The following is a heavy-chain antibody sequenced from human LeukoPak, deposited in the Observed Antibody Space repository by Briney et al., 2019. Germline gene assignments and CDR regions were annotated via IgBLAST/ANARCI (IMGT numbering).Heavy chain of an antibody. D-gene: IGHD3/OR15-3a*01. Sequence: PGGSLRLSCAASGFTFSSYAMHWVRQAPGKGLEWVAVISYDGSNKYYADSVKGRFTISRDNSKNTLYLQMNSLRAEDTAVYYCAKDHTGQVDWMDVWGKGTTVTVSS. V-gene: IGHV3-30*04. CDR3: AKDHTGQVDWMDV. CDR2: ISYDGSNK. J-gene: IGHJ6*04. CDR1: GFTFSSYA.